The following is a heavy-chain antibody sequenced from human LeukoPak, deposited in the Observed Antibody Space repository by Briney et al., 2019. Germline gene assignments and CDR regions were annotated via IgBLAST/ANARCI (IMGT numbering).Heavy chain of an antibody. Sequence: GGSLRLSCAASGFTFSSYAMSWVRQAPGKGLEWVSTISGAGASTSYADSVKGRFTISRDNSKNTLYLQMNSLRAEDRAVYYCARRAASGLLSTWGQGTLVTVSS. CDR3: ARRAASGLLST. D-gene: IGHD6-13*01. CDR2: ISGAGAST. CDR1: GFTFSSYA. J-gene: IGHJ4*02. V-gene: IGHV3-23*01.